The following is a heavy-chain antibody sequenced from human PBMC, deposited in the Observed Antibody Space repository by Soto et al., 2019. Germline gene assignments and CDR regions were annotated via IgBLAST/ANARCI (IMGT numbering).Heavy chain of an antibody. V-gene: IGHV3-23*01. CDR2: ISGSGGDT. CDR1: VFTFSIYA. D-gene: IGHD6-19*01. J-gene: IGHJ5*02. Sequence: VGSLRLSCASSVFTFSIYAMSCVRHTPGKGLEWVSTISGSGGDTYYADSAQGRFTVSRDNSKNTLFLQMSSLRAEDTGVYYCAKDRSHYSSGRPNWFDPWGQRTLLIVSS. CDR3: AKDRSHYSSGRPNWFDP.